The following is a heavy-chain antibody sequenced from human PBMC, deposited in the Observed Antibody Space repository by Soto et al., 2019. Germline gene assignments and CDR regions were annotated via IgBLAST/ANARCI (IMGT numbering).Heavy chain of an antibody. CDR2: IRTKPEGETT. CDR3: TTGSVEGY. V-gene: IGHV3-15*07. J-gene: IGHJ4*02. CDR1: GFSFSSAW. D-gene: IGHD1-26*01. Sequence: EVQLLESRGGLVKPGGSLRLSCAASGFSFSSAWMNWVRQAPGKGLEWVGRIRTKPEGETTDYPAPVKGRFTISRDDSKTTLYLQMTSLKIEDTAVYYCTTGSVEGYWGQGTLVTVSS.